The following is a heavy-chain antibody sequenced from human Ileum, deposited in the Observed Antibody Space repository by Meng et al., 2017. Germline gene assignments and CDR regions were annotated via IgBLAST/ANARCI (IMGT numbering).Heavy chain of an antibody. D-gene: IGHD3-10*01. CDR3: VRDDGSEPYDY. CDR2: IYFDGNT. Sequence: GESLKISCAASGFTVSRHYMSWVRQAPGKGLDWVSVIYFDGNTNYADSVKGRFTTSRDNSKNTVYLQMNSLRPEDTGVYYCVRDDGSEPYDYWGPGTLVTGSS. CDR1: GFTVSRHY. J-gene: IGHJ4*02. V-gene: IGHV3-66*02.